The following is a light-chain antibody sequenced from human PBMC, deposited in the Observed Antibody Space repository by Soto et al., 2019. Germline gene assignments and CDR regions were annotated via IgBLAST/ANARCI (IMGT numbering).Light chain of an antibody. Sequence: EIVLTKSPGTLSLSPGERATLSCRASQSVSSSYLAWYQQKPGQAPRLLIYGASSRATGIPDRFSGSGSGTDFTLTISRLEPEDFAVYYCQQYGSSPLHTFGQGAKLEIK. CDR3: QQYGSSPLHT. CDR2: GAS. CDR1: QSVSSSY. V-gene: IGKV3-20*01. J-gene: IGKJ2*01.